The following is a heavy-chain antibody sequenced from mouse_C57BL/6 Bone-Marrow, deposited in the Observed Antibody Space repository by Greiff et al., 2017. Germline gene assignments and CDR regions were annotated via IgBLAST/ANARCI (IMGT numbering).Heavy chain of an antibody. Sequence: EVQLVESGGGLVKPGGSLKLSCAASGFTFSSYAMSWVRQTPEKRLEWVATISDGGSYTYYPDNVKSRFTISRDNAKNNLYLQMSHLKSEDTAMYYCARGDPYYGRDYWYFDVWGTGTTVTVSS. CDR1: GFTFSSYA. CDR3: ARGDPYYGRDYWYFDV. D-gene: IGHD1-1*01. CDR2: ISDGGSYT. V-gene: IGHV5-4*01. J-gene: IGHJ1*03.